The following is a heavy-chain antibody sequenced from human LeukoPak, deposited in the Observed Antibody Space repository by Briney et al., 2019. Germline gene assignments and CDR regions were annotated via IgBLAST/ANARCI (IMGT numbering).Heavy chain of an antibody. CDR3: AKDGGLWVSGHWGDS. J-gene: IGHJ4*02. CDR1: GFTFSSYT. D-gene: IGHD7-27*01. V-gene: IGHV3-23*01. CDR2: ITTSDGNT. Sequence: PPGGSLRLSCAASGFTFSSYTMSWVRQAPGKGLEWVSTITTSDGNTYYADSVKGRFTVSRDNSKNTLFLQMNSLRAEDTAVYYCAKDGGLWVSGHWGDSWGRGTLVTVSS.